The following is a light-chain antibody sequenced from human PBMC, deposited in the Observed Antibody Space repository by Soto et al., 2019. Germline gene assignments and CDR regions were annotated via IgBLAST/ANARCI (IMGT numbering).Light chain of an antibody. V-gene: IGLV2-23*02. CDR2: EVS. CDR1: SSDVGSYNL. CDR3: SSYAGGTVV. J-gene: IGLJ1*01. Sequence: QSVLTQPASVSGSPGQSITISCTGTSSDVGSYNLVSWYQQHPGKAPKLMIYEVSKRPSGDSKRFSGSKSGNTASMTISGLQSEVEADYYVSSYAGGTVVFGTETKVTVL.